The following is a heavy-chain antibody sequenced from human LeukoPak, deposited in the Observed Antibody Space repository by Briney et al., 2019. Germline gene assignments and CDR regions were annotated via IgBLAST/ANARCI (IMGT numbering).Heavy chain of an antibody. CDR2: ISAYNGNT. J-gene: IGHJ4*02. CDR3: AMARGATNPLLPFDY. D-gene: IGHD1-26*01. Sequence: ASVKVSFKASGYTFTSYGISWVRQAPGQGLEWMGWISAYNGNTNYAQKLQGRVTMTTDTSTSTAYMELRSLRSDDTAVYYCAMARGATNPLLPFDYWGQGTLVTVSS. V-gene: IGHV1-18*01. CDR1: GYTFTSYG.